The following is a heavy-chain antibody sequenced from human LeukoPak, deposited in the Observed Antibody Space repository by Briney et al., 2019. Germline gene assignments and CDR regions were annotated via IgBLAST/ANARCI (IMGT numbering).Heavy chain of an antibody. J-gene: IGHJ4*02. CDR2: IYYSGST. CDR3: ARDASGYDPMGGSYFDY. V-gene: IGHV4-30-4*01. CDR1: GGSISSGDYY. Sequence: SETPSLTCTVSGGSISSGDYYWSWIRQPPGKGLEWIGYIYYSGSTYYNPSLKSRVTISVDTSKNQFSLKLSSVTAADTAVYYCARDASGYDPMGGSYFDYWGQGTLVTVSS. D-gene: IGHD5-12*01.